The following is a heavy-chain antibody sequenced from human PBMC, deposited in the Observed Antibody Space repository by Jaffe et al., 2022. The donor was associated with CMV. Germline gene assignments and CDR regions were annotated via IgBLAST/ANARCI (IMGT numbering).Heavy chain of an antibody. CDR2: IRNKANSDTT. CDR3: ARVFYCSGGNCYKPIDH. Sequence: EVQLVESGGGLVQPGGSLRLFCAASGFTFSDHYMDWVRQAPGKGLEWVGRIRNKANSDTTEYAASVKDRFTISRDDSKNSLYLQMNSLETEDTAVYFCARVFYCSGGNCYKPIDHWGQGTLVTVSS. CDR1: GFTFSDHY. D-gene: IGHD2-15*01. J-gene: IGHJ4*02. V-gene: IGHV3-72*01.